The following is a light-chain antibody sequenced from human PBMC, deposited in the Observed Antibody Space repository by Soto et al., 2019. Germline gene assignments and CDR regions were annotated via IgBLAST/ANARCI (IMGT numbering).Light chain of an antibody. CDR3: QVWDSSSDHHVI. V-gene: IGLV3-21*04. J-gene: IGLJ2*01. CDR1: NIGIKS. CDR2: YDS. Sequence: SYELTQPPSVSVAPGKTARITCGGSNIGIKSVHWYQQKPGQAPVSVIYYDSDRPSGIPERFSGSNSGNTATLTISRGEAGDEADYYCQVWDSSSDHHVIFGGGTKLTVL.